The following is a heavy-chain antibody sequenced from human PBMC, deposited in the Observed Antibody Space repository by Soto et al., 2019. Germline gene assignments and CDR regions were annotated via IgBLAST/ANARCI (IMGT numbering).Heavy chain of an antibody. D-gene: IGHD5-18*01. CDR2: ISYDGSNK. J-gene: IGHJ4*02. Sequence: QVQLVESGGGVVQPGSSLRLSCAASGFTFSSYGMHWVRQAPGKGLEWVAVISYDGSNKYYADSVKGRFTISRDNSKNTLYLQMNSLRAEDTAVYYCAKDLYSYGYLFDYWGQGTLVTVSS. V-gene: IGHV3-30*18. CDR1: GFTFSSYG. CDR3: AKDLYSYGYLFDY.